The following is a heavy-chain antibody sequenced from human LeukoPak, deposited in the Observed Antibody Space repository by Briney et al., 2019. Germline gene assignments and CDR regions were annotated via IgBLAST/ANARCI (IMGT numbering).Heavy chain of an antibody. Sequence: ASVKVSCKASGYTFTRYAMHWVRQAPGQGLEWMGWINTNTGNPTYAQGFTGRFVFSLDASVSTAYLQISGLKAEDTAVFYCARDLSYEGLDYWGQGTLVTVSS. CDR3: ARDLSYEGLDY. J-gene: IGHJ4*02. V-gene: IGHV7-4-1*02. CDR2: INTNTGNP. D-gene: IGHD5-12*01. CDR1: GYTFTRYA.